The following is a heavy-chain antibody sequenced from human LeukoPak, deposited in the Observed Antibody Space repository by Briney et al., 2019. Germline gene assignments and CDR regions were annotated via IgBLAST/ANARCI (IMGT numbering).Heavy chain of an antibody. Sequence: GGSLRLSCTTSGFTFSNYAIHWVRQAPGKGLEWVAVISKDGSEKYYPDSVKGRFTLSRDNSKTTVYLQMNSLRVDDTVVYYCARDGGAAADPFDYWGQGSLVTVSS. J-gene: IGHJ4*02. CDR3: ARDGGAAADPFDY. CDR1: GFTFSNYA. D-gene: IGHD6-13*01. CDR2: ISKDGSEK. V-gene: IGHV3-30-3*01.